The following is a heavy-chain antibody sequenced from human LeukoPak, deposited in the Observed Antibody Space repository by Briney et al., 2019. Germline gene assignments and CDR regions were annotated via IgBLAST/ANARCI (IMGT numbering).Heavy chain of an antibody. Sequence: SETLSLTCTVSGGSISSYYWSWIRQPPGKGLEWIGYIYYSGSTNYNPSLKSRVTISVDTSKNQFSLKLSSVTAADAAVYYCARQASSWYYYYYMDVWGKGTTVTISS. CDR2: IYYSGST. D-gene: IGHD6-13*01. J-gene: IGHJ6*03. V-gene: IGHV4-59*08. CDR3: ARQASSWYYYYYMDV. CDR1: GGSISSYY.